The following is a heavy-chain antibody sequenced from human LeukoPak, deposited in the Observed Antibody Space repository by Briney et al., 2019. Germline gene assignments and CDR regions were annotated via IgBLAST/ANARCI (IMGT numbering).Heavy chain of an antibody. J-gene: IGHJ3*02. Sequence: PGGSLRLSCAASGFAIISHYMSWVRQAPGKGLEWVSIMYSGGGTDYADSVKGRFTISRDNSKNTLYLQMNSLRAEDTAVYYCASVAAAGTWNAFDIWGQGTMVTVSS. D-gene: IGHD6-13*01. CDR2: MYSGGGT. V-gene: IGHV3-53*01. CDR1: GFAIISHY. CDR3: ASVAAAGTWNAFDI.